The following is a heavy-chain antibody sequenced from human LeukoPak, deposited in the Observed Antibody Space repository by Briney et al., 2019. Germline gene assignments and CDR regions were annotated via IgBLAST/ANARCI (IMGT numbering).Heavy chain of an antibody. V-gene: IGHV4-59*08. CDR2: IYNSGST. J-gene: IGHJ3*02. CDR3: ARRGRGYSGYEDAFDI. D-gene: IGHD5-12*01. CDR1: GGSISSYY. Sequence: SETLSLTCTVSGGSISSYYWSWIRQPPGKGLEWIGYIYNSGSTNYNPSLKSRVTISVDTSKNQFSLKLSSVTAADTAVYYCARRGRGYSGYEDAFDIWGQGTMVTVSS.